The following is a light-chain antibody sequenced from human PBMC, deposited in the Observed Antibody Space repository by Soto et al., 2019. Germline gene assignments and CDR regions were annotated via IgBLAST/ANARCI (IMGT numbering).Light chain of an antibody. CDR3: QQRSNWPPIT. Sequence: EIVMTQSPATLSVSPGERAILSCRASQSISSYLAWYQQKPGQAPRLLIYDASSRATGIPARFSGSGSGTDFTLTISRLEPEDFAVYYCQQRSNWPPITFGQGTRLEIK. V-gene: IGKV3-11*01. CDR2: DAS. CDR1: QSISSY. J-gene: IGKJ5*01.